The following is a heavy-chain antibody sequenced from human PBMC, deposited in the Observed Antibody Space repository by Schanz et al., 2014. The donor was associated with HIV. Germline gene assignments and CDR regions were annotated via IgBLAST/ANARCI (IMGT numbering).Heavy chain of an antibody. CDR2: ISYDGSSK. CDR1: GFTFSSYA. V-gene: IGHV3-30-3*01. CDR3: ARDLPNPYFDFSGPAGDY. D-gene: IGHD3-22*01. J-gene: IGHJ4*02. Sequence: QVQLVESGGGVVQPGRSLRLSCAASGFTFSSYAMHWVRQAPGKGLEWVAVISYDGSSKNYADSVKGRFTISRDNSKNTLYLQMNSLRVEDTAVYYCARDLPNPYFDFSGPAGDYWGQGTLVTVSS.